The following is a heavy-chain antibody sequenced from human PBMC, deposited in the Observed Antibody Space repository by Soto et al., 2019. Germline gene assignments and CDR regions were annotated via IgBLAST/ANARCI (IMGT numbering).Heavy chain of an antibody. D-gene: IGHD6-19*01. CDR3: AADFLAGIAVAGTRSWYFDE. V-gene: IGHV1-58*01. CDR2: IVVGSGNT. CDR1: GFTFTSSA. J-gene: IGHJ4*02. Sequence: ASVKVSCKASGFTFTSSAVQWVRQARGQRLEWIGWIVVGSGNTNYAQKFQERVTITRDMSTSTAYMELSSLRSEDTAVYYCAADFLAGIAVAGTRSWYFDEWGQGTLVTVSS.